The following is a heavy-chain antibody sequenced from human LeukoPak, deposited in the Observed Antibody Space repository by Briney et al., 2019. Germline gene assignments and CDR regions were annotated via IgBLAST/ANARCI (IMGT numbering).Heavy chain of an antibody. CDR1: GFTFSDYY. CDR3: AGRAAAGRCFDQ. Sequence: PGGSLRLSCAVSGFTFSDYYMSWVRQAPGKGLEWVSYISSGGSTISHADSVKGRFTISRDNAENSLYLQMNSLRAEDTAVYFCAGRAAAGRCFDQWGQGTLVSVST. D-gene: IGHD6-13*01. J-gene: IGHJ4*02. CDR2: ISSGGSTI. V-gene: IGHV3-11*01.